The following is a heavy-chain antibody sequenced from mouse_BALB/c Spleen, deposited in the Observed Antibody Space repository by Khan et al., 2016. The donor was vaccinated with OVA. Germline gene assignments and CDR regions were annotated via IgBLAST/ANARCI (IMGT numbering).Heavy chain of an antibody. Sequence: QLEESGPGLVKPSQSLSLTCTVTGYSITSDYAWNWIRQFLGNRLEWMGYISSSGNTNYNPALKSRISITRDTSKNQFFLQLNSVTTEDTATYYCARDGSRYNYAMDDWGQGTSVTVSS. CDR1: GYSITSDYA. CDR3: ARDGSRYNYAMDD. D-gene: IGHD2-3*01. CDR2: ISSSGNT. J-gene: IGHJ4*01. V-gene: IGHV3-2*02.